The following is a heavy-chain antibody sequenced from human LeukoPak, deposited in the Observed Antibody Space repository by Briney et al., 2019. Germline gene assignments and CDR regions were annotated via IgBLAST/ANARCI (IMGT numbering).Heavy chain of an antibody. Sequence: PSETLSLTCAVSGYSISSGYYWGWIRQPPGKGLEWIGSIYHSGSTYYNPSLKSRVTISVDTSKNQFSLKLSSVTAADTAVYYCARQVSEATAAGNFDYWGQGTLVTVSS. J-gene: IGHJ4*02. CDR1: GYSISSGYY. CDR3: ARQVSEATAAGNFDY. D-gene: IGHD6-13*01. V-gene: IGHV4-38-2*01. CDR2: IYHSGST.